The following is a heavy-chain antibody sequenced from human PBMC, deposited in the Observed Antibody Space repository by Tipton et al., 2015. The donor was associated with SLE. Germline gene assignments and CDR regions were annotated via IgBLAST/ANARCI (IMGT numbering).Heavy chain of an antibody. CDR3: ARMVQGDYFDY. J-gene: IGHJ4*02. CDR2: IYYSGST. Sequence: TLSLTCTVSGGSITSHYWGWIRQSPGKGLEWIGYIYYSGSTNYNPSLKSRVTISIDTSKNQFSLKLSSVTAADTAVYYCARMVQGDYFDYWGQGTLVTVSS. D-gene: IGHD3-10*01. CDR1: GGSITSHY. V-gene: IGHV4-59*08.